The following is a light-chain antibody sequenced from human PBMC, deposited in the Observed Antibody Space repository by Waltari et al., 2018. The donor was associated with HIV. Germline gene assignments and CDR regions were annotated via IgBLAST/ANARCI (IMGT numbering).Light chain of an antibody. CDR3: QQLHTYPYT. CDR1: QGTSSH. Sequence: DIQLTQSPSSLSTSLRDRVTVTCRASQGTSSHFAWDQQKTGKAPKLLVYGASTLQTGVPPRFSVSGSWTEFNLTIGSLQSEDLATYFCQQLHTYPYTFGRGTKLEIK. J-gene: IGKJ2*01. CDR2: GAS. V-gene: IGKV1-9*01.